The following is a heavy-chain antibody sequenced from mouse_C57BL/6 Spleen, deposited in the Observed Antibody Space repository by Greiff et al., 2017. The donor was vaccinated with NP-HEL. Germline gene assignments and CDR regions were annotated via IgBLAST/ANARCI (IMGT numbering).Heavy chain of an antibody. Sequence: QVQLQQSGAELVKPGASVRISCKASGYAFSSYWMNWVKQRPGKGLEWIGQIYPGDGDTNYNGKFKGKATLTADKSSSTAYMQLSSLTSEDSAVYFCAKTAQATGFDYWGQGTTLTVSS. J-gene: IGHJ2*01. V-gene: IGHV1-80*01. CDR2: IYPGDGDT. CDR3: AKTAQATGFDY. CDR1: GYAFSSYW. D-gene: IGHD3-2*02.